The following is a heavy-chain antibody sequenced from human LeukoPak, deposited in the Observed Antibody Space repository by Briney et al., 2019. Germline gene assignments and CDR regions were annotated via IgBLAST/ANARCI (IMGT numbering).Heavy chain of an antibody. Sequence: GGSLRLSCAASGFTFSSYDMHWVRQATGKGLEWVSAIGTAGDTYYPGSVKGRLTISRENAKNSLYLQMSSLRAGDTAVYYCARATTGYYAFDYWGQGTLVTVSS. V-gene: IGHV3-13*01. D-gene: IGHD3-9*01. CDR1: GFTFSSYD. J-gene: IGHJ4*02. CDR2: IGTAGDT. CDR3: ARATTGYYAFDY.